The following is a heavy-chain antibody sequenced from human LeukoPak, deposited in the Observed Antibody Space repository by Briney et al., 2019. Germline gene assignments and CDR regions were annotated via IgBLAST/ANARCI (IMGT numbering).Heavy chain of an antibody. V-gene: IGHV1-69*05. CDR1: GGTFSSYA. Sequence: SVKVSCKASGGTFSSYAISWVRQAPGQGLEWMGGIISIFGTANYAQKFQGRVTITTDESTSTAYMELSSLRSEDTAVYYCAGSYYYDSSGYPTPGAFDYWGQGTLVTVSS. J-gene: IGHJ4*02. D-gene: IGHD3-22*01. CDR3: AGSYYYDSSGYPTPGAFDY. CDR2: IISIFGTA.